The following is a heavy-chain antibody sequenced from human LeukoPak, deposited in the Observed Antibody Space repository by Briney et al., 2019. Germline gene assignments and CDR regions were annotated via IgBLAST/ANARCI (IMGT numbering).Heavy chain of an antibody. CDR2: ISAYNGNT. CDR1: GYTFTSYG. D-gene: IGHD6-19*01. J-gene: IGHJ4*02. CDR3: AREWGGGYSSGWYMDDY. V-gene: IGHV1-18*01. Sequence: ASVKVSCKASGYTFTSYGISWVRQAPGQGLEWMGWISAYNGNTNYAQKLQGRVTITTDTSTSTAYMELRSLRSDDTAVYYCAREWGGGYSSGWYMDDYWGQGTLVTVSS.